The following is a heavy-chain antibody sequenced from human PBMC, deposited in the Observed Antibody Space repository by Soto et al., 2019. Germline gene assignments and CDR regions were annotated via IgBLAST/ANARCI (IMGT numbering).Heavy chain of an antibody. CDR1: GGSISSHSHY. CDR2: IYYSGSN. J-gene: IGHJ4*02. V-gene: IGHV4-39*01. D-gene: IGHD4-4*01. Sequence: SETLSLTCSVSGGSISSHSHYWGWIRQPPGKGLEWIGFIYYSGSNKYKPSLKSRVSISVDTSKNQFSLKVSSATAADTAVYYCARHSNRNYGLYYFDYWGLGALVTVSS. CDR3: ARHSNRNYGLYYFDY.